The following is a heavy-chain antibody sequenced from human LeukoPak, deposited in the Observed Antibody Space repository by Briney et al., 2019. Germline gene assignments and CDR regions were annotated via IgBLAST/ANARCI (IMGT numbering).Heavy chain of an antibody. D-gene: IGHD5-24*01. CDR1: GFPFSSYW. J-gene: IGHJ4*02. Sequence: GGPLRLSCVASGFPFSSYWMTWVRQAPGKGLEWVAHIKQDGSKKSYVDSVKGRFTISRDNAKNSLYLQMNSLRAEDTAIYYCTRVGYIDEGIDYWGQGPLVTVSS. CDR2: IKQDGSKK. V-gene: IGHV3-7*04. CDR3: TRVGYIDEGIDY.